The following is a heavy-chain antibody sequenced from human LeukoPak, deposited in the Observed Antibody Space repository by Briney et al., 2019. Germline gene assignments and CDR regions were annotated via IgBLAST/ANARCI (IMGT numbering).Heavy chain of an antibody. J-gene: IGHJ4*02. CDR3: ARGQAAANILYYFDY. V-gene: IGHV3-21*01. Sequence: NPGGSLRLSCAASGFTFRSYTMSWVRQAPGKGLEWVASITSSSTFIYYADSLKGRFTISRDNAQSSLYLQMNSLRAEDTAVYYCARGQAAANILYYFDYWGQGTLVTVSS. D-gene: IGHD6-13*01. CDR1: GFTFRSYT. CDR2: ITSSSTFI.